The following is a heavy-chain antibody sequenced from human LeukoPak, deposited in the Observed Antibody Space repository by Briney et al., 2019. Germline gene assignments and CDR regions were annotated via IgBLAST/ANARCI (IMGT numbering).Heavy chain of an antibody. J-gene: IGHJ4*02. V-gene: IGHV1-46*01. Sequence: GASVKVSCEASGYTFTSNYIHWVRQAPGQGLEWMGMIYPRDGSTSYAQKFQGRVTVTRDMSTSTAYMELSSLRSEDTAVYYCAAKWELLHYFDYWGQGTLVTVSS. CDR1: GYTFTSNY. CDR3: AAKWELLHYFDY. D-gene: IGHD1-26*01. CDR2: IYPRDGST.